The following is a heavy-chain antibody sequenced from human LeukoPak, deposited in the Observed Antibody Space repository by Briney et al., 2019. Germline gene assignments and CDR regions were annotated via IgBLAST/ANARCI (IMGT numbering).Heavy chain of an antibody. Sequence: GGSLRLSCVASGLTFSGYAMSWVRQAPGKGLEWVSGISGSGGSTYYADSVKGRFTISRDNSKNTLYLQMNSLRAEDTAVYYCAKTGGCTSTSCFRYPFYFDRWGQGTLVTVSS. V-gene: IGHV3-23*01. CDR3: AKTGGCTSTSCFRYPFYFDR. CDR2: ISGSGGST. CDR1: GLTFSGYA. J-gene: IGHJ4*02. D-gene: IGHD2-2*01.